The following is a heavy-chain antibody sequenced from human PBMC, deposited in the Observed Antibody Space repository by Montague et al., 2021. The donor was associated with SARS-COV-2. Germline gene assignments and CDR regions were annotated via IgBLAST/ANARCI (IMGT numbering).Heavy chain of an antibody. J-gene: IGHJ5*02. CDR1: GGSMSDHY. V-gene: IGHV4-59*11. D-gene: IGHD3-10*01. Sequence: SETLSLTCTVSGGSMSDHYWAWIRQPPGKGLEWLAYIYYSGGINSNASLKSRVTMSVDTSKNQSSLKLTSVTAADTAVYYRARAVSVRRAVNWFDPWGQGTLVTVSS. CDR2: IYYSGGI. CDR3: ARAVSVRRAVNWFDP.